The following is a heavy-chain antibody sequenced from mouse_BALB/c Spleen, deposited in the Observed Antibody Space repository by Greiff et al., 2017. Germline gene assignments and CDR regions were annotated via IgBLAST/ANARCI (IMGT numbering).Heavy chain of an antibody. CDR2: ISSGSSTI. V-gene: IGHV5-17*02. Sequence: EVKLQESGGGLVQPGGSRKLSCAASGFTFSSFGMHWVRQAPEKGLEWVAYISSGSSTIYYADTVKGRFTISRDNPKNTLFLQMTSLRSEDTAMYYCARSGTGSWFAYWGQGTLVTVSA. CDR3: ARSGTGSWFAY. D-gene: IGHD4-1*01. J-gene: IGHJ3*01. CDR1: GFTFSSFG.